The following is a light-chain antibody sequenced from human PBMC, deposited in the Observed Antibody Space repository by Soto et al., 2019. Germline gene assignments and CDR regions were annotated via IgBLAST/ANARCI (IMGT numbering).Light chain of an antibody. J-gene: IGKJ1*01. V-gene: IGKV3-15*01. Sequence: IVMTQSPATLSVSPGERATLSCRASQNIYSNVAWYQHRPGQAPRLLIYRASTRATGVPARFSGSGFETEYTLTISSLQSEDFAIYSCLQYHNLWAFGQGTKVEIK. CDR3: LQYHNLWA. CDR2: RAS. CDR1: QNIYSN.